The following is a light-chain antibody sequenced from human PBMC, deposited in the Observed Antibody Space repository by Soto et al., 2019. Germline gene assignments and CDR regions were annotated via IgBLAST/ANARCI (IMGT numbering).Light chain of an antibody. J-gene: IGKJ2*01. CDR2: GIS. V-gene: IGKV3-20*01. CDR3: QQYGGSPLYT. CDR1: QTVNNNF. Sequence: EIVLTQSPGTLSLSPGERATLSCRTSQTVNNNFFAWYQQKPGQAPRLLIYGISTRATGIPDRFSGSGSGTEFTLTSSRLEPEDFAVYSCQQYGGSPLYTFGPGTKLEIK.